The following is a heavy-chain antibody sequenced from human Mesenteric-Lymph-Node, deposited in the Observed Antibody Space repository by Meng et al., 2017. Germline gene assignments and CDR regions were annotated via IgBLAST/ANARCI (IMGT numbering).Heavy chain of an antibody. V-gene: IGHV3-15*01. CDR3: TTDWDLWFGDRDY. J-gene: IGHJ4*02. CDR2: IKSKTDGGTT. Sequence: GGSLRLSCTVSGGSISSYYWSWIRQPPGKGLEWVGRIKSKTDGGTTDYAAPVKGRFTISRDDSKNTLYLQMNSLKTEDTVVYYCTTDWDLWFGDRDYWGQGTLVTVSS. D-gene: IGHD3-10*01. CDR1: GGSISSYY.